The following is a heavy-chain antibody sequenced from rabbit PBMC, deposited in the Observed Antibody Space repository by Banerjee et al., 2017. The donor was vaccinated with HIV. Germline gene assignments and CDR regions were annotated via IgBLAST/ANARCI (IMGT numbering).Heavy chain of an antibody. CDR2: IYTGSSGST. Sequence: QSLEESGGDLVKPGASLTLTCTASGFSFSSSYYMCWVRQAPGKGLEWIGCIYTGSSGSTYYASWAKGRFTISKTSSTTVTLQMTSLTAADTATYFCASDYVYGDIRYVYTQNLWGPAPWSPS. CDR3: ASDYVYGDIRYVYTQNL. CDR1: GFSFSSSYY. V-gene: IGHV1S40*01. J-gene: IGHJ4*01. D-gene: IGHD2-1*01.